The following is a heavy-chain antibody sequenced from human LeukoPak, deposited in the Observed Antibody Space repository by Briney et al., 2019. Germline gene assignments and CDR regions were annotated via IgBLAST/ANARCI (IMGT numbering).Heavy chain of an antibody. CDR2: IYHSGST. D-gene: IGHD6-25*01. CDR1: GGSISSGGYS. V-gene: IGHV4-30-2*01. CDR3: AREPPSGAFDI. Sequence: ASETLSLTCTVSGGSISSGGYSWSWIRQPPGKGLEWIGYIYHSGSTYYNPSLKSRVTISVDRSKNQFSLKLSSVTAADTAVYYCAREPPSGAFDIWGQGTMVTVSS. J-gene: IGHJ3*02.